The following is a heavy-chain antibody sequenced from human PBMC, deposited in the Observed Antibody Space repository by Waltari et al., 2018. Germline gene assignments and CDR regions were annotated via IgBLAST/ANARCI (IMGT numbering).Heavy chain of an antibody. J-gene: IGHJ4*02. CDR2: IYTSGST. D-gene: IGHD6-13*01. V-gene: IGHV4-4*07. CDR1: GGSISSYS. Sequence: QVQLQESGPGLVKPSETLSLTCTVSGGSISSYSWSWIRQPAGKGLEWIGRIYTSGSTNQNPSLKSRVTMSVDTSKNQFSLKVSSVTAADTAVYYCVREEQQLVLFGDWGQGTLVTVSS. CDR3: VREEQQLVLFGD.